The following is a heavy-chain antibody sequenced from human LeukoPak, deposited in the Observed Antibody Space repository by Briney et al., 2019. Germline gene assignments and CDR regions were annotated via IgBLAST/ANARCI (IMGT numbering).Heavy chain of an antibody. J-gene: IGHJ4*02. CDR3: AVGGVGY. CDR2: ISWNSGSI. V-gene: IGHV3-9*01. CDR1: GFTFDDYA. D-gene: IGHD1-26*01. Sequence: TGRSLRLSCAASGFTFDDYAMHWVRQAPGKGLEWVSGISWNSGSIGYADSVKGRFTISRDNAKNSLYLQMNSLRAEDTALYYCAVGGVGYCGQGTLVTVSS.